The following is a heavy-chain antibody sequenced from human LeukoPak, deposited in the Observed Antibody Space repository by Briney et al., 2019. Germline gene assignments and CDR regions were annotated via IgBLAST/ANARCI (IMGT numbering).Heavy chain of an antibody. V-gene: IGHV3-21*01. CDR1: GFTFSSYS. CDR3: ARGRRTGDRGYYFDY. CDR2: ISRNSGYI. Sequence: GGSLRLSCAASGFTFSSYSMTWFRQSPGKGLEWVSSISRNSGYIYYTDSMKGRLTISRDNANNSLYLQMNNLRAEDTAMYYCARGRRTGDRGYYFDYWGQGTLVTVSS. J-gene: IGHJ4*02. D-gene: IGHD7-27*01.